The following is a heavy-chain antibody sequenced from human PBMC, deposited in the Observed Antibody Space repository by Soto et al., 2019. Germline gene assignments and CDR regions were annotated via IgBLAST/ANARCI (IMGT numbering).Heavy chain of an antibody. Sequence: EVQLLESGGGLVQPGGSLRLSCAASGFTFSSYAMSWVRQAPGKGLEWVSAISGSGGSTYYADSVKGRFTISRDNSKNTLYLQMNSLRAEDTAVYYCAKVTMTFRDFWSGYYSTYGMDVWGQGTTVTVSS. CDR1: GFTFSSYA. CDR3: AKVTMTFRDFWSGYYSTYGMDV. J-gene: IGHJ6*02. D-gene: IGHD3-3*01. V-gene: IGHV3-23*01. CDR2: ISGSGGST.